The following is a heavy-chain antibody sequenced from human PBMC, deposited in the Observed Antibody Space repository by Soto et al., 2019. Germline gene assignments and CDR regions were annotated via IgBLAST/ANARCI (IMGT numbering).Heavy chain of an antibody. J-gene: IGHJ5*02. V-gene: IGHV1-69*13. D-gene: IGHD5-12*01. Sequence: SVKVSCKASGVTFSSYAISWVRQAPGQGLEWMGGIIPIFGTANYAQKFQGRVTITADESTSTAYMELSSLRSEDTAVYYCAVDIAATIGLRGWFDPWGQGTLVTVSS. CDR1: GVTFSSYA. CDR2: IIPIFGTA. CDR3: AVDIAATIGLRGWFDP.